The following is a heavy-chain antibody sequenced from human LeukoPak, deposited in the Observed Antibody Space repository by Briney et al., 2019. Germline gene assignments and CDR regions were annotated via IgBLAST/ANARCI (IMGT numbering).Heavy chain of an antibody. CDR1: GDYINSLDL. Sequence: SETLCLTCTVSGDYINSLDLWSWVRQPPGKGLEWIGEMHLSGTTHSNPSVKSRVTISIDKSKNQFFLNLSSVTAADTAVYYCAGLVGRYSSGLYYYYLDYWGQGTLVTVSS. D-gene: IGHD3-22*01. CDR3: AGLVGRYSSGLYYYYLDY. CDR2: MHLSGTT. J-gene: IGHJ4*02. V-gene: IGHV4-4*02.